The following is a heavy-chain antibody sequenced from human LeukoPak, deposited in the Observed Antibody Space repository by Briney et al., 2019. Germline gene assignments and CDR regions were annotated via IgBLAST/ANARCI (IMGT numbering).Heavy chain of an antibody. D-gene: IGHD3-10*01. Sequence: GASVKVSCKPSGYTFINHGISWVRQAPGQGLEWMGWINPNSGGTNYAQKFQGRVTMTRDTSISTAYMELSRLRSDDTAVYYCARGQYLRTIWFGERNYMDVWGKGTTVTVSS. V-gene: IGHV1-2*02. CDR1: GYTFINHG. CDR3: ARGQYLRTIWFGERNYMDV. J-gene: IGHJ6*03. CDR2: INPNSGGT.